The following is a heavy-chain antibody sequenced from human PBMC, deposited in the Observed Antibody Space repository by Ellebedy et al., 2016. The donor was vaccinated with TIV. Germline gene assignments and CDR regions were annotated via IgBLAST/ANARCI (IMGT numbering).Heavy chain of an antibody. V-gene: IGHV3-74*01. Sequence: PGGSLRLSCGASGFIFKNFLMYWVRQAPGKGPKWVSRISTDGRTTNYADSVKGRFTISRDNAKNSLYLQMNSLRAEDTAVYYCARDRGWFDPWGQGTLVTGSS. D-gene: IGHD1-26*01. J-gene: IGHJ5*02. CDR3: ARDRGWFDP. CDR2: ISTDGRTT. CDR1: GFIFKNFL.